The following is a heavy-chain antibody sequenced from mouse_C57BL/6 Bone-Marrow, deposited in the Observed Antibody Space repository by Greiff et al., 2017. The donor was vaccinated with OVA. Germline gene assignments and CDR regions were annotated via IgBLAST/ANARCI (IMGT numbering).Heavy chain of an antibody. CDR1: GYTFTDYY. Sequence: VKLVESGAELVRPGASVKLSCKASGYTFTDYYINWVKQRPGQGLEWIARIYPGSGNTYYNEKFKGKATLTAEKSSSTAYMQLSSLTSEDSAVYFCARPYDYDGYYAMDYWGQGTSVTVSS. CDR3: ARPYDYDGYYAMDY. V-gene: IGHV1-76*01. D-gene: IGHD2-4*01. J-gene: IGHJ4*01. CDR2: IYPGSGNT.